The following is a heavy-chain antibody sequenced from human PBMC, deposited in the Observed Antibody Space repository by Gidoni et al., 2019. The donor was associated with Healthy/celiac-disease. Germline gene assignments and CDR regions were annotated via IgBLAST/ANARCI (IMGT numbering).Heavy chain of an antibody. D-gene: IGHD5-18*01. CDR1: GGSISSYY. J-gene: IGHJ5*02. CDR2: IYYSGST. V-gene: IGHV4-59*01. Sequence: QVQLQASGPGLVKPSETLSLTCTVPGGSISSYYWSWIRQPPGKGLEWIGYIYYSGSTNYNPSLKSRVTISVDTSKNQFSLKLSSVTAADTAVYYCARGGYSYDCWFDPWGQGTLVTVSS. CDR3: ARGGYSYDCWFDP.